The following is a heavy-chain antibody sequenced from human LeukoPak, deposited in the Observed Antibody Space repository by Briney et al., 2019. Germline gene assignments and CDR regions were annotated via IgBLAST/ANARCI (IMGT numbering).Heavy chain of an antibody. CDR3: ARALRYYSDSSGYAFDY. J-gene: IGHJ4*02. D-gene: IGHD3-22*01. CDR1: GGTFRSFA. V-gene: IGHV1-69*13. Sequence: SVKVSCKASGGTFRSFAISWVRQAPGQGLEWMGGIIPIFRTANYAQKSQGRVTITADESTSTAYMELSSLRSEDTAVYYCARALRYYSDSSGYAFDYWGQGTLATVSS. CDR2: IIPIFRTA.